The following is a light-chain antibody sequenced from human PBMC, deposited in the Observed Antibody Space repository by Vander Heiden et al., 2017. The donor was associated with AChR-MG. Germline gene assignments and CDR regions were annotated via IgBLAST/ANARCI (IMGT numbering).Light chain of an antibody. Sequence: DMVMTQSPLSLPVTPGEQASISCRSSQSLLHSNGYNYLDWYLQKPGQSPQLLIYLGANRASGVPDRFSGSGSGTDFTLKISRVEAEDVGVYYCMQALQTPSTFGGGTKVEIK. V-gene: IGKV2-28*01. CDR2: LGA. CDR3: MQALQTPST. CDR1: QSLLHSNGYNY. J-gene: IGKJ4*01.